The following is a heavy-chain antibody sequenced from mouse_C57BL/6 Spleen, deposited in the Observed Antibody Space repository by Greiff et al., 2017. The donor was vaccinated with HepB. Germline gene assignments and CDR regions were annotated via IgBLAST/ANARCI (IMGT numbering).Heavy chain of an antibody. J-gene: IGHJ2*01. Sequence: VQLQESGAELVRPGASVKMSCKASGYTFTSYTMHWVKQRPGQGLEWIGYINPSSGNTKYNEKFKDKATLTADKSSSTAYMQLSSLTSEDSAVYYCAFYDYDYFDYWGQGTTLTVSS. CDR2: INPSSGNT. D-gene: IGHD2-4*01. CDR1: GYTFTSYT. CDR3: AFYDYDYFDY. V-gene: IGHV1-4*01.